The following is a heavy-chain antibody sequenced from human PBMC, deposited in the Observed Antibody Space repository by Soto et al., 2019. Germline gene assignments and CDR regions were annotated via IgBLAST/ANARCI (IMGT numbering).Heavy chain of an antibody. CDR1: TYTFKDYF. D-gene: IGHD3-3*01. J-gene: IGHJ4*02. CDR3: ARDASPDFWSGYYDY. CDR2: INPNNGAT. Sequence: HLVQSGAEVKHPGASVRVSCKASTYTFKDYFLHWVRQAPGQGLEWMGWINPNNGATEYAQKFQGRVTMTSDTSISTAYIEVSGLKSGDTAVYYCARDASPDFWSGYYDYWGQGTLITVST. V-gene: IGHV1-2*02.